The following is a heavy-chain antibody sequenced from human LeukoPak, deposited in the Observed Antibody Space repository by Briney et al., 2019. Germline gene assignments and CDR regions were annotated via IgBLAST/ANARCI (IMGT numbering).Heavy chain of an antibody. CDR2: INHSGRT. J-gene: IGHJ4*02. CDR3: YSAHGDY. D-gene: IGHD2-21*01. Sequence: SETLSLTCAVYGGSFSGYYWSWIRQPPGKGLEWIGEINHSGRTNYNPSLKSRVTISVDTSKNQFSLKLSSVTAADTAVYYCYSAHGDYWGQGTLVTVSS. CDR1: GGSFSGYY. V-gene: IGHV4-34*01.